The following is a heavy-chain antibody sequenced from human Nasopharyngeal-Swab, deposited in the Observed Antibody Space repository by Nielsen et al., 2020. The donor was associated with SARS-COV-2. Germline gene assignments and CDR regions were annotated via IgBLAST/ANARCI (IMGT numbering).Heavy chain of an antibody. J-gene: IGHJ5*02. CDR2: ISFNEVT. CDR1: GGSISSYY. Sequence: SEPLSLTCTVSGGSISSYYWGWIRQPPGKGMEWIGSISFNEVTHYNQSLKSRVTITVDPSKKHFSLNLTSVTDADTAMYYCAKHHGSGTYSFHPWGQGTLVSVSS. CDR3: AKHHGSGTYSFHP. V-gene: IGHV4-39*02. D-gene: IGHD3-10*01.